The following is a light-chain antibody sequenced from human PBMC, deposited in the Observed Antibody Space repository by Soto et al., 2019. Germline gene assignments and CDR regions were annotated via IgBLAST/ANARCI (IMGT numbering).Light chain of an antibody. CDR3: QQYGSSWMYT. CDR1: QSVSSSY. Sequence: EVVLTQSPGTLSLSPGERATLSCRASQSVSSSYLAWYQQKPGQAPRLLIYGASSGATGIPDRFSGSGSGTDLTLTISRLEPEDFAVYYCQQYGSSWMYTFGQGTKLEIK. J-gene: IGKJ2*01. CDR2: GAS. V-gene: IGKV3-20*01.